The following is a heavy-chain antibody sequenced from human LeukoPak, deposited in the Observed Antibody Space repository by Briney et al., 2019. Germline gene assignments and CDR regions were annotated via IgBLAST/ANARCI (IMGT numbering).Heavy chain of an antibody. CDR1: GFTFSGYS. CDR3: ARGLDQEGGVQH. D-gene: IGHD3-10*01. CDR2: ISSSSSYI. J-gene: IGHJ1*01. Sequence: PGGSLRLSCAASGFTFSGYSMNWVRQAPGKGLEWVSSISSSSSYIYYADSVKGGFTISRDNAKNSLYLQMNSLRAEDTAVYYCARGLDQEGGVQHWGQGTLVTVSS. V-gene: IGHV3-21*01.